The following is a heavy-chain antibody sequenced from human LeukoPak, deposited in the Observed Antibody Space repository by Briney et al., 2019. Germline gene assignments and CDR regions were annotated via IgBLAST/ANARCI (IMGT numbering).Heavy chain of an antibody. J-gene: IGHJ4*02. D-gene: IGHD4-17*01. CDR3: AKDYDRGDYAIFDY. CDR2: IKQDGSEK. Sequence: GGSLRLSCAASGFTFSSYWMSWVRQAPGKGLEWVANIKQDGSEKYYVDSVKGRFTISRDNAKNSLYLQMNSLRAEDTALYYCAKDYDRGDYAIFDYWGQGTLVTVSS. CDR1: GFTFSSYW. V-gene: IGHV3-7*03.